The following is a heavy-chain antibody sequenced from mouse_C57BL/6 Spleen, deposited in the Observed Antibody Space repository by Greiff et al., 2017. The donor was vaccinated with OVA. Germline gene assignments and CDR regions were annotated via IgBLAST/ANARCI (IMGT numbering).Heavy chain of an antibody. V-gene: IGHV1-19*01. D-gene: IGHD2-5*01. Sequence: VQLKQSGPVLVKPGASVKMSCKASGYTFTDYYMNWVKQSHGKSLEWIGVINPYNGGTSYNQKFKGKATLTVDKSSSTAYMELNSLTSEDSAVYYCARLGYSNYDAMDYWGQGTSVTVSS. CDR2: INPYNGGT. CDR1: GYTFTDYY. J-gene: IGHJ4*01. CDR3: ARLGYSNYDAMDY.